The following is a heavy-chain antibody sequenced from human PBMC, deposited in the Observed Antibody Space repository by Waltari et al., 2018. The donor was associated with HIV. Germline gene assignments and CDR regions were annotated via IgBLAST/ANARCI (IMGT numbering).Heavy chain of an antibody. V-gene: IGHV2-5*02. Sequence: QITLKESGPTLVKPTQTLTLTCTFSGFSLSTSGVGVGWIRQPPGKALEWLALIYWDDDKRYSPSLKSRPTITKDTSKNQVVLTMTNMDPVDTATYYCAHRGFTMVRGAFGYWGQGTLVTVSS. CDR3: AHRGFTMVRGAFGY. J-gene: IGHJ4*02. CDR1: GFSLSTSGVG. CDR2: IYWDDDK. D-gene: IGHD3-10*01.